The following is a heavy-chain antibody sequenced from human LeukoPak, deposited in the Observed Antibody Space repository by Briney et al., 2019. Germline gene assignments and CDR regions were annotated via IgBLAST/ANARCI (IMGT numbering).Heavy chain of an antibody. D-gene: IGHD3-10*01. Sequence: SVKVSCKASGGTFSSYAISWVRQAPGQGLEWMGRIIPIFGTANYAQKFQGRVTITTDESTSTAYMELSSLRFEETGVYYCARSNYGSGSSAIDYWGQGTLVTVSS. CDR2: IIPIFGTA. V-gene: IGHV1-69*05. CDR3: ARSNYGSGSSAIDY. CDR1: GGTFSSYA. J-gene: IGHJ4*02.